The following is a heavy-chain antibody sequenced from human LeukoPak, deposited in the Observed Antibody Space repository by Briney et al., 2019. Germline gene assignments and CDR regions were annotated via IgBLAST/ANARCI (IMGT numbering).Heavy chain of an antibody. Sequence: GRSLRLSCAASGFTFSSYPMHWVGQAPGKGWEGVAVISYDGSNKYYADSVKGRFTISRDNSKNTLYLQMNSLRPEDTAVYYCAKGVVAATNAAYYGMDVWGQGTTVTVSS. CDR3: AKGVVAATNAAYYGMDV. CDR2: ISYDGSNK. J-gene: IGHJ6*02. V-gene: IGHV3-30*04. D-gene: IGHD2-15*01. CDR1: GFTFSSYP.